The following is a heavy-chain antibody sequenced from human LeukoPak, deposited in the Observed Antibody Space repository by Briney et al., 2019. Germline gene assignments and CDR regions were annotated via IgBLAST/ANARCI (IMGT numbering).Heavy chain of an antibody. CDR2: IHDSGTT. CDR1: GDSISSGGYS. D-gene: IGHD6-13*01. V-gene: IGHV4-30-4*07. Sequence: SETLSLTCAVSGDSISSGGYSWSWIRQTPGKGLEWIAYIHDSGTTYNNPSLKTRLSISIDTSKNQFSLKLNSVTAADTAVYYCARVVAAAGNNWFDPWGQGTLVTVSS. J-gene: IGHJ5*02. CDR3: ARVVAAAGNNWFDP.